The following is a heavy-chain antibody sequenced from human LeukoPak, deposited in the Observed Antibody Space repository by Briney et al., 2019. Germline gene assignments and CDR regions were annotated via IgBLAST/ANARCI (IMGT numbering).Heavy chain of an antibody. J-gene: IGHJ3*02. V-gene: IGHV4-34*01. Sequence: PSETLSLTCAVYGGSFNDYYWSWIRQPPGKGLEWIGEIDHSGGTKYNPSLKSRVTISIDASSNQFSLKLNSVTAADTAVYYCARDLWCSGGNCYRAFDIWGQGTMVTVSS. D-gene: IGHD2-15*01. CDR3: ARDLWCSGGNCYRAFDI. CDR2: IDHSGGT. CDR1: GGSFNDYY.